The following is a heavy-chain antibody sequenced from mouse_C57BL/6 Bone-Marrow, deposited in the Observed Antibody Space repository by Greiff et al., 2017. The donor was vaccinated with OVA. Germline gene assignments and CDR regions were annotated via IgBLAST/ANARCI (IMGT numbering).Heavy chain of an antibody. CDR2: ISSGSSTI. V-gene: IGHV5-17*01. CDR3: ALLAFDY. J-gene: IGHJ2*01. CDR1: GFTFSDYG. Sequence: DVKLVESGGGLVKPGGSLKLSCAASGFTFSDYGMHWVRQAPEKGLEWVAYISSGSSTIYYADTVKGRFTISRDNAKNTLFLQMTSLRSEDTAMYYCALLAFDYWGQGTTLTVSS.